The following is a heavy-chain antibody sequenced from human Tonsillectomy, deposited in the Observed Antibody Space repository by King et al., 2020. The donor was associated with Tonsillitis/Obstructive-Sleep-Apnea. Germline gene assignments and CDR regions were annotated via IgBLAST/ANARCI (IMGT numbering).Heavy chain of an antibody. Sequence: VQLVQSGAEVKKPGASVKVSCKASGYTFTGYYMHWVRQAPGQGLEWMGWINPNSGGTNYAEKFQGWVTITRATSISTAYMELGRLRSDDTAVYYCARGLYDYVSYYYMDVWGKGTTVTVSS. V-gene: IGHV1-2*04. CDR1: GYTFTGYY. CDR3: ARGLYDYVSYYYMDV. J-gene: IGHJ6*03. D-gene: IGHD3-16*01. CDR2: INPNSGGT.